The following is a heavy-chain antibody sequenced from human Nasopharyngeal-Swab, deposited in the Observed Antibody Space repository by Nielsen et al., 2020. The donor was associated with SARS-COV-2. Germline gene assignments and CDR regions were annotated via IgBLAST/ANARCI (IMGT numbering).Heavy chain of an antibody. Sequence: GGSLRLSCAASGFTFDDYTMHWVRQAPGKGLEWVSLISWDGGSTYYADSVKGRFTISRDNSKNSLYLQMNSLRTEDTALYYCAKEATYGYYMDVWGKGTTVTVSS. D-gene: IGHD4-17*01. J-gene: IGHJ6*03. CDR3: AKEATYGYYMDV. V-gene: IGHV3-43*01. CDR2: ISWDGGST. CDR1: GFTFDDYT.